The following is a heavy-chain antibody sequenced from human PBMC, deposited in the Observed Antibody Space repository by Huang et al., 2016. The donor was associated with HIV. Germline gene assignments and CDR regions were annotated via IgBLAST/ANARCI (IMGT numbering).Heavy chain of an antibody. CDR2: IRQDESEK. CDR3: ATKTGGMDI. V-gene: IGHV3-7*03. D-gene: IGHD1-7*01. J-gene: IGHJ6*02. Sequence: VESGGRLVQPGGSTFTFAAYWLSWVRQPPGKGLEWVAKIRQDESEKYYVDSVKGRFNISRDNAKKVLFLEMNNVTVEDTATYYCATKTGGMDIWGQGTTVTVS. CDR1: FTFAAYW.